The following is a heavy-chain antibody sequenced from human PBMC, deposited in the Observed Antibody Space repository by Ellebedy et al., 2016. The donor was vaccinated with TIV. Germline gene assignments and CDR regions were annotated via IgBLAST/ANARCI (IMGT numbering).Heavy chain of an antibody. V-gene: IGHV3-23*01. CDR3: ARDKWAAPFTYFDF. CDR2: ISGNGDRT. D-gene: IGHD1-26*01. Sequence: GESLKISCAASGFTFSSYAMTWVRQAPGKGLEWVSSISGNGDRTYYADSVKGLFTISRDNSKNTLYLQMNSLRAEDTAVYYCARDKWAAPFTYFDFWGQGTLVTVSS. CDR1: GFTFSSYA. J-gene: IGHJ4*02.